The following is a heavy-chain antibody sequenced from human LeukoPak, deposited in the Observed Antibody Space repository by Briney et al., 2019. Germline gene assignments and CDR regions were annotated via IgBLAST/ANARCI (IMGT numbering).Heavy chain of an antibody. CDR3: ARAISSIVVARDFLWFDP. V-gene: IGHV4-39*07. CDR2: VYYSGGT. D-gene: IGHD2-15*01. Sequence: PSETLSLTCTVSGGSISSSNYYWAWIRQPPGKGLEWIGSVYYSGGTYYNPSLKSRVTISVDTSKNQFSLKLNSVTAADTAVYYCARAISSIVVARDFLWFDPWGQGTLVTVSS. CDR1: GGSISSSNYY. J-gene: IGHJ5*02.